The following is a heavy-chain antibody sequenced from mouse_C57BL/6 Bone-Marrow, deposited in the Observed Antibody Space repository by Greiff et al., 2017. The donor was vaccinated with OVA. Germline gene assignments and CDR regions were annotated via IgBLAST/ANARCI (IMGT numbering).Heavy chain of an antibody. V-gene: IGHV2-6-1*01. D-gene: IGHD1-1*01. CDR3: ARHIRGSSYGAMDY. CDR1: GFSLTSYG. J-gene: IGHJ4*01. Sequence: QVQLQQSGPGLVAPSQSLSITCTVSGFSLTSYGVHWVRQPPGKGLEWLVVIWSDGSTTYNSALKSRLSISKDNSKSQVFLKMNSLQTDDTAMDYCARHIRGSSYGAMDYWGQGTSVTVSA. CDR2: IWSDGST.